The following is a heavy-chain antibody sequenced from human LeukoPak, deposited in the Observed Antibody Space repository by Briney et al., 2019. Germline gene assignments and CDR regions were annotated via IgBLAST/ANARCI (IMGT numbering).Heavy chain of an antibody. D-gene: IGHD3-10*01. CDR1: GYTFTVYY. Sequence: ASVTVSFTASGYTFTVYYMHWVRQAPGQGLEWMGWINPNSGGTNYAQKLQGRVTMTTDTSTSTAYMELRSLRSDDTAVYYCARVFGGYYYYYMDVWGKGTTVTVFS. V-gene: IGHV1-2*02. J-gene: IGHJ6*03. CDR2: INPNSGGT. CDR3: ARVFGGYYYYYMDV.